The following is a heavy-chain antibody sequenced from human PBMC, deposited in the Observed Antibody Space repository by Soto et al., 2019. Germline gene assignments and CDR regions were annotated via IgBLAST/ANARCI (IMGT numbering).Heavy chain of an antibody. D-gene: IGHD3-10*01. CDR1: GFTFTSSA. V-gene: IGHV1-58*02. CDR2: IVVGSGNT. Sequence: SVKVSCKASGFTFTSSAMQWVRQARGQRLEWIGWIVVGSGNTNYAQKFQERVTITRDMSTSTAYMELSSLRSEDTALYFCASSSFLRSGDLFHGLDVWGQGTTVTVSS. CDR3: ASSSFLRSGDLFHGLDV. J-gene: IGHJ6*02.